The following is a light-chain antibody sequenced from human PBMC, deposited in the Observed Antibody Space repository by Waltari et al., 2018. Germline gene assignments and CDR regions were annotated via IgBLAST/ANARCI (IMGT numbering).Light chain of an antibody. V-gene: IGKV1-16*01. Sequence: DIQMTQSPSSLSASLGDRVTITCRASQGILTYLAWFQQKPGKAPKSLIYGATSLQSWGPSRFRGSGSGTDFALTIFDLQPEDFATYYCQQYNFYPVTFGQGTRLDIK. J-gene: IGKJ5*01. CDR3: QQYNFYPVT. CDR2: GAT. CDR1: QGILTY.